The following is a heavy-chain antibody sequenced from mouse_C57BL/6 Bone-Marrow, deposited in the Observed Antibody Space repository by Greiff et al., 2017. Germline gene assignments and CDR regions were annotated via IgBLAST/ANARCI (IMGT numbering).Heavy chain of an antibody. J-gene: IGHJ4*01. V-gene: IGHV14-4*01. D-gene: IGHD2-4*01. CDR3: TTPLDYDGGGLYAMDY. CDR2: IDPENGDT. Sequence: EVQLQQSGAELVRPGASVKLSCTASGFNIKDDYMHWVKQRPEQGLEWIGWIDPENGDTEYASKFQGKATITADTSSNTAYLQLSSLTSEDTAVYYCTTPLDYDGGGLYAMDYWGQGTSVTVSS. CDR1: GFNIKDDY.